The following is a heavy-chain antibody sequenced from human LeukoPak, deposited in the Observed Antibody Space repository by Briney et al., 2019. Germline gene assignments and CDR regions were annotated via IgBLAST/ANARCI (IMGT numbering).Heavy chain of an antibody. CDR1: GFTFSSYW. CDR2: INSDGSST. Sequence: PGGSLRLSCAASGFTFSSYWMHWVRQAPGKGLVWVSRINSDGSSTSYADSVKGRFTISRDNAKNTLYLQMNSLRAEDTAVYYCARQYSGSYYIPDYWGQGTLVTVSS. J-gene: IGHJ4*02. V-gene: IGHV3-74*01. CDR3: ARQYSGSYYIPDY. D-gene: IGHD1-26*01.